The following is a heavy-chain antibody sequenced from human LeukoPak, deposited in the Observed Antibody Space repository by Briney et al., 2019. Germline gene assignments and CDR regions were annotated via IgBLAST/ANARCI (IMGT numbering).Heavy chain of an antibody. V-gene: IGHV3-21*01. Sequence: GGSLRLSCAASGFTFSSYSMNWVRQAPGKGLEWVSSISSSSSYIYYADSVKGRYTISRDNAKNSLYLQMNSLRAEDTAVYYCARMLVVVAARVFDYWGQGTLVTVFS. J-gene: IGHJ4*02. CDR2: ISSSSSYI. CDR3: ARMLVVVAARVFDY. D-gene: IGHD2-15*01. CDR1: GFTFSSYS.